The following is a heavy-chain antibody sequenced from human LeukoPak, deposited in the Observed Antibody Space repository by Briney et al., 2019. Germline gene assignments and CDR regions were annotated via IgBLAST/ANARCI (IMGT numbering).Heavy chain of an antibody. J-gene: IGHJ4*02. V-gene: IGHV4-34*01. CDR1: GGSFSGYY. D-gene: IGHD3-10*01. Sequence: SETLSLTCAVYGGSFSGYYWSWIRQPPGKGLEWIGEINHSGSTNYNSSLKSRVTISVDTSKNQFSLKLSSVTAADTAVYYCARGSTYYYGSGSLGYWGQGTLVTVSS. CDR2: INHSGST. CDR3: ARGSTYYYGSGSLGY.